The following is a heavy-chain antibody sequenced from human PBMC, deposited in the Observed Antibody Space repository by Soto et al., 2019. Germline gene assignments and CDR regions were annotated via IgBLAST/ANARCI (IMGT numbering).Heavy chain of an antibody. J-gene: IGHJ4*02. CDR1: GFTFSSYS. V-gene: IGHV3-48*01. Sequence: GGSLRLSCAASGFTFSSYSMNWVRQAPGKGLEWVSYISSSSSTIYYADSVKGRFTISRDNAKNSLYLQMNSLRAEDTAVYYCARDRLWAVAGTGGFDYWGQGTLVIVSS. D-gene: IGHD6-19*01. CDR3: ARDRLWAVAGTGGFDY. CDR2: ISSSSSTI.